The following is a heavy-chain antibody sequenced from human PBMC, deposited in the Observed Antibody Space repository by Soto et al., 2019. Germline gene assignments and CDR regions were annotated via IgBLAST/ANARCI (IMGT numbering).Heavy chain of an antibody. Sequence: EVQLLESGGGLVQPWGSQRLSCAASGFTFSTYAMTWVRQAPGKGLEWVSSISGSGANTYYADSVKGRSTIPRDNSKNTVSRQMSSLRADDTAVYYCAKSPDFYYYGMDVGGQGTTVSVSS. CDR2: ISGSGANT. CDR3: AKSPDFYYYGMDV. J-gene: IGHJ6*02. CDR1: GFTFSTYA. V-gene: IGHV3-23*01.